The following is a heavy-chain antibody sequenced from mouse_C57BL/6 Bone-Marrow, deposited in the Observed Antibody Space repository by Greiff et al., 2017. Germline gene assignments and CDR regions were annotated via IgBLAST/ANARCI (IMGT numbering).Heavy chain of an antibody. CDR1: GFTFSDYG. J-gene: IGHJ4*01. CDR2: ISSGSSTI. CDR3: ARPDYGSSYAYYAMDY. Sequence: DVHLVASGGGLVKPGGSLKLSCAASGFTFSDYGMHWVRQAPEKGLEWVAYISSGSSTIYYADTVKGRFTISRDNAKNTLFLQMTSLRSEDTAMYYCARPDYGSSYAYYAMDYWGQGTSVTVSS. D-gene: IGHD1-1*01. V-gene: IGHV5-17*01.